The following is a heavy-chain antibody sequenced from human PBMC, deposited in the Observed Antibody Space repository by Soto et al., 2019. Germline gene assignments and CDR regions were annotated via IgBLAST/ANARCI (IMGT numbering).Heavy chain of an antibody. CDR1: GYTFTSYY. V-gene: IGHV1-46*01. CDR3: AREVAAAGSEYNWFDP. CDR2: INPSGGST. D-gene: IGHD6-13*01. Sequence: VASVKVSCKASGYTFTSYYMHWVRQAPGQGLEWMGIINPSGGSTSYAQKFQGRVTMTRDTSTSTVYMELSSLRSEDTAVYYCAREVAAAGSEYNWFDPWGQGTLVTVSS. J-gene: IGHJ5*02.